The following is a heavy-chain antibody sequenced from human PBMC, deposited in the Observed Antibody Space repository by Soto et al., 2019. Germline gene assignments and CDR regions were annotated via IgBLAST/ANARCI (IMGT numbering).Heavy chain of an antibody. CDR3: ARDPDPSLFSYFDD. CDR1: GCSISRYY. D-gene: IGHD2-21*01. V-gene: IGHV4-59*01. Sequence: SETLSHTCTVSGCSISRYYLIWIRQPPGKGLEWIGYIYYSGSTNYNPSLKSRVTISVDTSKNQFSLKLRSVTAADTAVYYCARDPDPSLFSYFDDWGQGTLVTVSS. J-gene: IGHJ4*02. CDR2: IYYSGST.